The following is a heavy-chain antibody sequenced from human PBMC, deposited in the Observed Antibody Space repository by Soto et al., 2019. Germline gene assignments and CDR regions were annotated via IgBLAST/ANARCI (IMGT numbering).Heavy chain of an antibody. CDR2: ISHDGHA. V-gene: IGHV4-39*01. CDR3: ARQVSGDYLGGNWFDP. J-gene: IGHJ5*02. CDR1: ADSITDTRYY. D-gene: IGHD4-17*01. Sequence: ADSITDTRYYQCWIRQSPNLGLEWTGSISHDGHAYYSPSLKSRVTLFADTARNQFSLKMKSVTVADTALYFCARQVSGDYLGGNWFDPXGQGARVTVS.